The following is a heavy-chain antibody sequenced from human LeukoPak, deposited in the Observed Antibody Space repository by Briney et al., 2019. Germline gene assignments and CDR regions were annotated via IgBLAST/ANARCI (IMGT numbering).Heavy chain of an antibody. CDR3: AREDIAAAGTLDY. J-gene: IGHJ4*02. V-gene: IGHV3-7*01. D-gene: IGHD6-13*01. Sequence: GGSLRLSCAASGFTFSSYWMSWVRQAPGKGLEWVANIKQDGSEKYYVDSVKGRFTTSRDNAKNSLYLQMNSLRAEDTAVYYCAREDIAAAGTLDYWGQGTLVTVSS. CDR2: IKQDGSEK. CDR1: GFTFSSYW.